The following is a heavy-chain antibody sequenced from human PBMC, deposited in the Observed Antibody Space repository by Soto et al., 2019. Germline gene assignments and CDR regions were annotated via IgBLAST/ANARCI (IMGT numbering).Heavy chain of an antibody. CDR1: GGSVSSGSYY. CDR2: IYYSGST. CDR3: ARVTRPAALVSWFDP. Sequence: SETLSLTCTVSGGSVSSGSYYWSWIRQPPGKGLEWVGYIYYSGSTNYNPSLKSRVTISVDTSKNQFSLKLSSVTAADTAVYYWARVTRPAALVSWFDPWGHGTRVTVSS. V-gene: IGHV4-61*01. J-gene: IGHJ5*02. D-gene: IGHD2-2*01.